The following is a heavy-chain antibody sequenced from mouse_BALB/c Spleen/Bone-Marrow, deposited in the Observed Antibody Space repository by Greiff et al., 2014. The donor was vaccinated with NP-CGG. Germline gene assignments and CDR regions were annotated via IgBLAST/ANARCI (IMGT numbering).Heavy chain of an antibody. J-gene: IGHJ2*01. V-gene: IGHV1-31*01. CDR2: INPYNGAT. D-gene: IGHD4-1*01. CDR1: GYSFTGYY. Sequence: DVHLVESGPDLVKPGASVKISCKASGYSFTGYYMHWVKQSHVKSLEWIGRINPYNGATTYNQNFKDKASLTVDKSSSTAYMELHSLTSEDSAVYYCARSWDYWGQGTTLTVSS. CDR3: ARSWDY.